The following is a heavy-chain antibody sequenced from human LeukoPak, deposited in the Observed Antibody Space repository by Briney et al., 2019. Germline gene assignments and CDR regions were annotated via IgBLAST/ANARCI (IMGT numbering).Heavy chain of an antibody. J-gene: IGHJ4*02. V-gene: IGHV4-39*07. CDR3: ARVFDS. Sequence: SETLSLTCTVSGGSFSTSDCYWGWIRQSPVKGLEWIGDVFYTGKTNYNPSLRGRATISIDTSKNQFSLKLTYVTAADSAVYYCARVFDSWGQGTLVTVSS. CDR1: GGSFSTSDCY. CDR2: VFYTGKT.